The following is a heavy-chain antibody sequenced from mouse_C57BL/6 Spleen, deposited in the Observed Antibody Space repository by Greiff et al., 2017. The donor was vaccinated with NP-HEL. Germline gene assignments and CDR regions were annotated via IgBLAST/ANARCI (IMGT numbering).Heavy chain of an antibody. CDR3: ARDRDYGSLSYAKDD. CDR2: ISYDGSN. CDR1: GYSITSGYY. J-gene: IGHJ4*01. V-gene: IGHV3-6*01. D-gene: IGHD1-1*01. Sequence: EVKLQESGPGLVKPSQSLSLTCSVSGYSITSGYYWYWNRQFPGNQLEWMGYISYDGSNNYNPSLKNRISITRDTSKNQFFLKLNSVTTEDTATYYCARDRDYGSLSYAKDDWGQGASVTVST.